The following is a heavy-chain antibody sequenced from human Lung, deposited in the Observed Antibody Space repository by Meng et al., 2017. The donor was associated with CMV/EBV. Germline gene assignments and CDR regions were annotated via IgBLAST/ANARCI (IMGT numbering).Heavy chain of an antibody. V-gene: IGHV3-9*01. CDR3: ARDMTLRLPSGSGFDF. J-gene: IGHJ4*02. Sequence: SXAAAGFTFDDYAMHWVRQVPGKGLEWVSGISWNGVTTGYAGSVKGRFTISRDNTKNSLYLQMNRLRPEDTAFYFCARDMTLRLPSGSGFDFWGQGTXVTVSS. CDR1: GFTFDDYA. D-gene: IGHD3-10*01. CDR2: ISWNGVTT.